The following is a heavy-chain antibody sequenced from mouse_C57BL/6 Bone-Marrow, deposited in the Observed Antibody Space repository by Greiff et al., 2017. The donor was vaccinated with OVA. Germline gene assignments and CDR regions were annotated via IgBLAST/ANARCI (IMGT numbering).Heavy chain of an antibody. D-gene: IGHD2-1*01. Sequence: EVQLQESGPGLVKPSQSLSLTCSVTGYSITSGYYWNWIRQFPGNKLEWMGYISYDGSNNYNPSLKNRISITRDTSKNQFFLKLNSVTTEDTATYYCARGRLYGNYVDYFDYWGQGTTLTVSS. CDR2: ISYDGSN. V-gene: IGHV3-6*01. CDR3: ARGRLYGNYVDYFDY. CDR1: GYSITSGYY. J-gene: IGHJ2*01.